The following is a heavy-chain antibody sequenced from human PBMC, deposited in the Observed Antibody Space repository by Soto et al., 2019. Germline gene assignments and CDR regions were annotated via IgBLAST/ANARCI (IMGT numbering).Heavy chain of an antibody. Sequence: QVQLQESGPGLVKPSGTLSLTCAVSGGSISSSNWWSWVRQPPGKGLEWIGEIYHSGSTNYNPSLXXXVXXSVDKSKNQFSLKLSSVTAADTAVYYGARFNSGNYYEAFDIWGQGTMVTVSS. D-gene: IGHD1-26*01. CDR1: GGSISSSNW. V-gene: IGHV4-4*02. J-gene: IGHJ3*02. CDR2: IYHSGST. CDR3: ARFNSGNYYEAFDI.